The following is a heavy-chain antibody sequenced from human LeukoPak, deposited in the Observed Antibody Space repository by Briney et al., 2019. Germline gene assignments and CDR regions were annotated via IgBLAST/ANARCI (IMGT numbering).Heavy chain of an antibody. CDR1: GYSFTSYW. CDR3: ATTSMVRGVIKAFDI. Sequence: GESLKISCKVSGYSFTSYWIAWVRQMPGKGLEWMGIIYPGDSDTRYSPSFQGQVTISADKSINTAYLQWSSLKASDTAMYYCATTSMVRGVIKAFDIWGQGTMVTVSS. D-gene: IGHD3-10*01. V-gene: IGHV5-51*01. J-gene: IGHJ3*02. CDR2: IYPGDSDT.